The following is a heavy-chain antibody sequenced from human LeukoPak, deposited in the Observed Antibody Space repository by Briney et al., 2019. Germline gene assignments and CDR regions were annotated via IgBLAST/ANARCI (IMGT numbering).Heavy chain of an antibody. J-gene: IGHJ4*02. CDR3: ARERQNKDFWSGGDY. V-gene: IGHV3-7*01. CDR1: GFTFSNYW. Sequence: GGSLRLSCAASGFTFSNYWMSWVRQAPGKGLEWVANIKQDGSEKYYVDSVRGRFTISRDNAKISLYLQMNSLRAEDTAVYYCARERQNKDFWSGGDYWGQGTLVTVSS. CDR2: IKQDGSEK. D-gene: IGHD3-3*01.